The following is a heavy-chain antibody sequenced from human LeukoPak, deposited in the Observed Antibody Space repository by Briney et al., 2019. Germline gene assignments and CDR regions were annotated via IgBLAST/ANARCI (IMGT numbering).Heavy chain of an antibody. CDR2: ISWNSGSI. J-gene: IGHJ4*02. Sequence: GGSLRLSCAGSGFIFNNYAMHWVRQPPGKGLEWVSGISWNSGSIDYADSVKGRFTISRDNALNSLYLQMNSLRAEDTAIYYCARSIPYGTTWYGRSDYWGQGTLVTVSS. CDR3: ARSIPYGTTWYGRSDY. V-gene: IGHV3-9*01. D-gene: IGHD6-13*01. CDR1: GFIFNNYA.